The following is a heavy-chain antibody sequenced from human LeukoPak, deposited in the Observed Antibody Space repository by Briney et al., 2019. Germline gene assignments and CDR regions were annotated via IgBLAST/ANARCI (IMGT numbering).Heavy chain of an antibody. CDR1: GFTFSNFP. V-gene: IGHV3-23*01. CDR2: ISNDAGRT. Sequence: GGSLRLSCAASGFTFSNFPMTWVRQAPGKGLEWVSAISNDAGRTYYADSVKGRFTISRDNSKNTLSLQMNSLRAEDTALYYCAKYVLVTGADAFDIWGRGMMVTDSS. CDR3: AKYVLVTGADAFDI. D-gene: IGHD2-8*02. J-gene: IGHJ3*02.